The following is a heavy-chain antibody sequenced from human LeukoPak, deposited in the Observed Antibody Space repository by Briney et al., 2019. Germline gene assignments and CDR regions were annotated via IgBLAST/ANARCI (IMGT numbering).Heavy chain of an antibody. V-gene: IGHV3-48*03. CDR2: INSADNVE. CDR3: ARDTVNGPFVISLDL. D-gene: IGHD2-8*01. J-gene: IGHJ5*02. CDR1: GFSLRSSE. Sequence: PGGSLTLSCAASGFSLRSSEMNWVRQAPGKGPEWVAHINSADNVEYYTDSVRGRFTMSRDNAKDLLYLHLNSLRDEDTAVYYCARDTVNGPFVISLDLWGQGVLVAVSS.